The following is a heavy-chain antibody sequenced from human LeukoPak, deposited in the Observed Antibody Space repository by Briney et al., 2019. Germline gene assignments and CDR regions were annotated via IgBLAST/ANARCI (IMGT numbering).Heavy chain of an antibody. V-gene: IGHV3-23*01. CDR2: ISGSGTVT. CDR3: AKTSVGEGRIIGSGYFDN. D-gene: IGHD2-15*01. CDR1: GFTFSNHA. J-gene: IGHJ4*02. Sequence: GGSLRLSCAASGFTFSNHAINWVRQAPGKGLEWVSIISGSGTVTYYADSVKGRFTISRDNSQNTLYLQMNSLRAEDTAVYYCAKTSVGEGRIIGSGYFDNWGQGALVSVSS.